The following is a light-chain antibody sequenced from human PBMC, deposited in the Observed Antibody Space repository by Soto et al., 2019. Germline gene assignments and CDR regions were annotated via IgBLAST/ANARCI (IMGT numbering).Light chain of an antibody. CDR3: SSYTSSSAYV. CDR2: DVS. J-gene: IGLJ1*01. CDR1: SSDVGGYNY. V-gene: IGLV2-14*01. Sequence: QSVLTQPATVSGSPGQSITISCTGTSSDVGGYNYVSWYQQHPGKAPKLMIYDVSNRPSGVSNRFSGSKSGNTASLTISGLQAEDEGVYYCSSYTSSSAYVFGTGTKLTVL.